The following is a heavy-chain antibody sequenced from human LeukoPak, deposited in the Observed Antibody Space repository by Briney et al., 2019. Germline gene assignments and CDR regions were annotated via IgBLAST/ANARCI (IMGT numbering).Heavy chain of an antibody. CDR3: ARDQRQWLVPPIPYFDY. Sequence: GGSLRLSCAASGFTFSSYWMSWVRQAPGKGLEWVANIKQDGSEKYYVDSVKGRFTISRDNAKNSLYLQMNSLRAEDTAVYYCARDQRQWLVPPIPYFDYWGQGTLVTVSS. V-gene: IGHV3-7*01. CDR2: IKQDGSEK. CDR1: GFTFSSYW. D-gene: IGHD6-19*01. J-gene: IGHJ4*02.